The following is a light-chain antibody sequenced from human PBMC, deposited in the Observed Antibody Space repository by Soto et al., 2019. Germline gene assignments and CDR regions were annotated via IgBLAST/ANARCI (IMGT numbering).Light chain of an antibody. CDR1: SSDIGSNY. CDR3: ASWDDTLSGRV. J-gene: IGLJ3*02. Sequence: QSVLTQHPSASGTPGQRVTISCTGSSSDIGSNYVYWYQQLPEMAPKLLIYKNDQRPSGISERFSGSKSGTSASLAISGLRTEDEANYYCASWDDTLSGRVFGGGTKLTVL. V-gene: IGLV1-47*01. CDR2: KND.